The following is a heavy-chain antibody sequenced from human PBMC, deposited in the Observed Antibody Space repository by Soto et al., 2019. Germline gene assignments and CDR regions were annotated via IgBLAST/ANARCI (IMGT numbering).Heavy chain of an antibody. D-gene: IGHD2-2*01. CDR1: GYTFTGYG. J-gene: IGHJ4*02. V-gene: IGHV1-18*01. CDR2: ISAYNGNT. Sequence: ASVKVSCKASGYTFTGYGISWVRQAPGQGLEWMGWISAYNGNTNYAQKLQGRVTMTTDTSTSTAYMELRSLRSDDTAVYYCATRKEYCSSTSCYGVDFDYWGQGTLVTVSS. CDR3: ATRKEYCSSTSCYGVDFDY.